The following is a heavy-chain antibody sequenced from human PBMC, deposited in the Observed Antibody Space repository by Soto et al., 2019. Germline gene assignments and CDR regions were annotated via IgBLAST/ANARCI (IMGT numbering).Heavy chain of an antibody. V-gene: IGHV3-30*19. D-gene: IGHD3-16*01. Sequence: QVQVVESGGGVVQPGASLRLSCAASGFRFKSFVMHWVRQAPGKGLEWVAFTSYDGNNKDYGDSVKGRFTVSRDNSQNTLHLQMDFLRPEDTALYYCARWGTTGGFDLWGQGTLVSVSS. CDR2: TSYDGNNK. CDR1: GFRFKSFV. J-gene: IGHJ4*02. CDR3: ARWGTTGGFDL.